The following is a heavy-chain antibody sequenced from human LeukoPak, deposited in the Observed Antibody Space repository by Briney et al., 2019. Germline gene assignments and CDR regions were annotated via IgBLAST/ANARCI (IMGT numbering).Heavy chain of an antibody. CDR3: ARDFWDDFEYFGL. Sequence: GGSLRLSCAASGFTFTSHAVSWVRQAPGKGLKWTSAISGSGDSTYYADSVKGRFTISRDNSRNTVYLQMNSLRAEDTAVYYCARDFWDDFEYFGLWGRGTLVTVSS. J-gene: IGHJ2*01. V-gene: IGHV3-23*01. CDR1: GFTFTSHA. CDR2: ISGSGDST. D-gene: IGHD3-3*01.